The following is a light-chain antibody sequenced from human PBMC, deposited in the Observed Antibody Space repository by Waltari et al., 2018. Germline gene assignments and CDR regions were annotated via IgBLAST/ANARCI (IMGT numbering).Light chain of an antibody. CDR2: RDD. J-gene: IGLJ3*02. Sequence: QSVLTQPPSASGTPGQRVTISCSGSNSNIGNHYVSWYQQLPGTAPKLLIYRDDQRPSWVPDRFSGSKSGTSASLAISGLRSEDEADYYCAAWDGSLSGVFGAGTKLTVL. CDR3: AAWDGSLSGV. V-gene: IGLV1-47*01. CDR1: NSNIGNHY.